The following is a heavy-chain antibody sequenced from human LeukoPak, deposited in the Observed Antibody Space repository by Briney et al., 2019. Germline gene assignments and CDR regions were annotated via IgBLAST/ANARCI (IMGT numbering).Heavy chain of an antibody. V-gene: IGHV4-39*07. Sequence: SETLSLTCTVSGGSISSSSDYWGWIRQPPGKGLEWIGSIYYSGSTYNNPSLKSRVTISVDTSKNQFSLKLSSVTAADTAVYYCARYRRDGYNNYYYYYGMDVWGQGTTVTVSS. CDR1: GGSISSSSDY. CDR2: IYYSGST. J-gene: IGHJ6*02. CDR3: ARYRRDGYNNYYYYYGMDV. D-gene: IGHD5-24*01.